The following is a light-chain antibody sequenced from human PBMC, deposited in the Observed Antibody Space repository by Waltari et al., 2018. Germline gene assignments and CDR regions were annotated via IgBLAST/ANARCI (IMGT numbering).Light chain of an antibody. CDR1: QSINSW. CDR2: KPS. Sequence: DIQMTQSPSTLSASVGDRVTFTCRASQSINSWLAWYQQKPGIAPKLLIYKPSSLESGVPSRFSGSGSGTEFTLTICSLKPDDLATYYCQQYSTNPWTCGQGTKVEIK. J-gene: IGKJ1*01. CDR3: QQYSTNPWT. V-gene: IGKV1-5*03.